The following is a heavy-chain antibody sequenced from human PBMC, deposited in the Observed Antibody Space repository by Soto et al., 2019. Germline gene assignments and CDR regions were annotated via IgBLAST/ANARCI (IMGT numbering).Heavy chain of an antibody. J-gene: IGHJ4*02. CDR1: GGAISSYF. CDR2: LYYSGST. V-gene: IGHV4-59*01. D-gene: IGHD3-22*01. Sequence: PSGTLSLTCTVSGGAISSYFWSWIRQPPGKGLEWIGYLYYSGSTNYNPSLKSRVTISVDTSKNQFSLKLSSVTAADTAVYYCARALKGYYYDYWGQGTLVTVSS. CDR3: ARALKGYYYDY.